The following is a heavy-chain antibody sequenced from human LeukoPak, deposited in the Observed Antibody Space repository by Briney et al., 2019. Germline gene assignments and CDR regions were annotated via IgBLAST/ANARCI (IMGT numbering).Heavy chain of an antibody. V-gene: IGHV3-23*01. CDR2: ISGSGGST. CDR3: AGGESLRFLDY. D-gene: IGHD3-3*01. J-gene: IGHJ4*02. CDR1: GFTFSSHA. Sequence: PGGSLRLSCAASGFTFSSHAMSWVHQAPGKGLEWVSAISGSGGSTYYADSVKGRFTISRDNSKNTLYLQMNSLRAEDTAVYYCAGGESLRFLDYWGQGTLVTVSS.